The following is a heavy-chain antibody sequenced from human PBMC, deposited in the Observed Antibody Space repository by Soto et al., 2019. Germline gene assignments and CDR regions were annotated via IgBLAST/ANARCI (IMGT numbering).Heavy chain of an antibody. J-gene: IGHJ4*02. CDR2: IYYSGST. D-gene: IGHD3-16*01. Sequence: PSETLSLTCTVSGGSISSYYWSWIRQPPGKGLEWIGYIYYSGSTNYNPSLKSRVTISVDTSKNQFSLKLSSVTAADTAVYYCARRWGDYFDYWGQGTQVTVSS. CDR1: GGSISSYY. CDR3: ARRWGDYFDY. V-gene: IGHV4-59*08.